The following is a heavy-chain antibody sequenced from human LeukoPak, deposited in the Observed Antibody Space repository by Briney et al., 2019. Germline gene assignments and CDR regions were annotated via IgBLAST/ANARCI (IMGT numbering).Heavy chain of an antibody. CDR2: ISYDGSNK. CDR3: AKDRELLPFDY. CDR1: GFTFSSYG. Sequence: GGSLRLSCAASGFTFSSYGMHWVRQAPGKGLEGVAVISYDGSNKYYADSVKGRFTISRDNSKNTLYLQMNSLRAEDTAVYYCAKDRELLPFDYWGQGTLVTVSS. D-gene: IGHD1-26*01. J-gene: IGHJ4*02. V-gene: IGHV3-30*18.